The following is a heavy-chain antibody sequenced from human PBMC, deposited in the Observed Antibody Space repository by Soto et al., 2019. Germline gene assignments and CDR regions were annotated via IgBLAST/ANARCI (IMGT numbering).Heavy chain of an antibody. D-gene: IGHD5-12*01. CDR2: IIPILGIA. CDR1: GGTFSSYT. CDR3: ARDPSGYDLPAY. V-gene: IGHV1-69*08. J-gene: IGHJ4*02. Sequence: QVQLVQSGAEVKKPRSSVKVSCKASGGTFSSYTISWVRQAPGQGLEWMGRIIPILGIANYAQKFQGRVTXXAXXSTSTAYMELSSLRSEDTAVYYCARDPSGYDLPAYWGQGTLVTVSS.